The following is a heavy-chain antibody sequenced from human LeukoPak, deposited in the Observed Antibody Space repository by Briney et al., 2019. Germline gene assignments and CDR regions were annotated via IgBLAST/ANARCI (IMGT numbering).Heavy chain of an antibody. CDR3: ARGRVGATVGLYYSDY. CDR2: IYYSGST. Sequence: SETLSLTCTVSGGSISSYYWSWIRQPPGKGLEWIGYIYYSGSTNYNPSLKSRVTISVDTSKNQFSLKLSSVTAADTAVYYCARGRVGATVGLYYSDYWGQGTLVTVSS. D-gene: IGHD1-26*01. CDR1: GGSISSYY. V-gene: IGHV4-59*01. J-gene: IGHJ4*02.